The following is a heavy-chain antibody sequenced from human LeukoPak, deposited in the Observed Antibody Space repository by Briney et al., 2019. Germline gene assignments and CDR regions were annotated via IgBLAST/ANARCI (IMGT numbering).Heavy chain of an antibody. V-gene: IGHV3-48*03. CDR1: GFTFSSYE. D-gene: IGHD5-18*01. J-gene: IGHJ4*02. CDR3: ARDPPYSYSRDFDY. CDR2: ISSSGSTI. Sequence: GGSLRLSCAASGFTFSSYEMNWVRQAPGKGLEWVSYISSSGSTIYYADSVKGRFTISRDNAKNSLYLQMNSLRAEDTAVYYCARDPPYSYSRDFDYWGQGTLVTVSS.